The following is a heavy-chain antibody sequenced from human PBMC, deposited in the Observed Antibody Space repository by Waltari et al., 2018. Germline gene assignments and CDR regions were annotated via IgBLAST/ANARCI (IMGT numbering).Heavy chain of an antibody. V-gene: IGHV1-3*01. Sequence: QVQLVQSGAEVKKPGASVKVSCKASGYTFTSYAMHWVRQAPGQRRERMGWINAGNGNTKYSPKFQGRVTITRDTSASTAYMELSSLRSEDTAVYYCARVGWVGVYAIGSSSWYDYWGQGTLVTVSS. J-gene: IGHJ4*02. CDR2: INAGNGNT. D-gene: IGHD6-13*01. CDR1: GYTFTSYA. CDR3: ARVGWVGVYAIGSSSWYDY.